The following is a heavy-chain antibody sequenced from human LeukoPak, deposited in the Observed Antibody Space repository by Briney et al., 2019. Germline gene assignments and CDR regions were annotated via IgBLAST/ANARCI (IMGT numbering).Heavy chain of an antibody. D-gene: IGHD4-17*01. Sequence: SGGSLRLSCVVSGFTFSSHAMSWVRQAPGKGLEWVSVISGSGASIDYADSVKGRFTLSRDNSENSVFLQMDSLRAEDTAVYYCARGSTGTVTSIDYWGQGPRVAVPS. J-gene: IGHJ4*02. CDR3: ARGSTGTVTSIDY. CDR2: ISGSGASI. CDR1: GFTFSSHA. V-gene: IGHV3-23*01.